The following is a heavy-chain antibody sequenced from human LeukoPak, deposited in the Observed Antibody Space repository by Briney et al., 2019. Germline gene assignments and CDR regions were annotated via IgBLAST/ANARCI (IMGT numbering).Heavy chain of an antibody. D-gene: IGHD3-10*01. V-gene: IGHV3-74*01. Sequence: GGSLRLSCAASGFTFSSYWMHWVRQAPGKGLVWVSRINSDGGSTNYADSVKGRFTISRDNAKNTLYLQMNSLRAEDTAVYYCAREGKGAEFDYWGQGTLVTVSS. J-gene: IGHJ4*02. CDR3: AREGKGAEFDY. CDR1: GFTFSSYW. CDR2: INSDGGST.